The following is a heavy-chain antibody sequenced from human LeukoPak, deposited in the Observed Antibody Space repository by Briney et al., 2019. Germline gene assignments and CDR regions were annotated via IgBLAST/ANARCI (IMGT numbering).Heavy chain of an antibody. V-gene: IGHV3-23*01. Sequence: GGSLRLSCAASGFTFSSYAMSWVRQAQGKGLEWVSAISGSGGSTYSADSVKGRFTISRDNSKNTLYLQVNSLRAEDTAVYYCAKGGDYDILTGYYFFDYWGQGTLVTVSS. CDR3: AKGGDYDILTGYYFFDY. CDR2: ISGSGGST. CDR1: GFTFSSYA. D-gene: IGHD3-9*01. J-gene: IGHJ4*02.